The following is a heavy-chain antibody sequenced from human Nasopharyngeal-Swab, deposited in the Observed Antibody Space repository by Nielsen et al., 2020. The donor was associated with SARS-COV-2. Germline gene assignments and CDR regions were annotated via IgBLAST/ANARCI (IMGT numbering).Heavy chain of an antibody. CDR2: IYSDGQT. Sequence: GESLKISCAASGFTVSGNFMTWVRQAPGKGLEWVSVIYSDGQTNYADSVKGRFTISRDNSKNTLYLQMNSLRAEDTAVYYCARGVGVDDFWSGRFDYWGQGTLVTVSS. V-gene: IGHV3-53*01. CDR1: GFTVSGNF. D-gene: IGHD3-3*01. CDR3: ARGVGVDDFWSGRFDY. J-gene: IGHJ4*02.